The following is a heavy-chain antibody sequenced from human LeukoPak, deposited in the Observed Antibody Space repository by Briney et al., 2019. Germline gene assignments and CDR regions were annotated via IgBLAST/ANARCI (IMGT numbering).Heavy chain of an antibody. J-gene: IGHJ6*03. CDR3: ARGNDFGMYYYYMDV. CDR2: IFYSGST. Sequence: SETLSLTCTVSGGSISSTSYYWGWIRQPPGKGLEWIGSIFYSGSTYFNPSLKSRVTMSVDTSKNQFSLKLTSVTAADTAVYYCARGNDFGMYYYYMDVWGRGTTVTVSS. V-gene: IGHV4-39*07. CDR1: GGSISSTSYY. D-gene: IGHD3-3*01.